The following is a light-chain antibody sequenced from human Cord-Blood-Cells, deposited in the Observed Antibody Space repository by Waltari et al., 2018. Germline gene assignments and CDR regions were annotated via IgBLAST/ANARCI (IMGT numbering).Light chain of an antibody. CDR2: GAS. J-gene: IGKJ3*01. Sequence: EIVMTQSPATLSVSPGERATLPCRASQSVSSNLAWYQLKPGQAPRLLIYGASTRATGIPARFSGSGSGTEFTLTISSLQSEDFAVYYCQQYNNWSTFGPGTKVDIK. V-gene: IGKV3-15*01. CDR1: QSVSSN. CDR3: QQYNNWST.